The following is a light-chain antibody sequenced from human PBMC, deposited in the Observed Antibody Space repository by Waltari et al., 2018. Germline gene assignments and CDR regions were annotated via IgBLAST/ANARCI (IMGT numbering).Light chain of an antibody. CDR1: QSISSW. CDR2: KAS. Sequence: DIQMTQSPSTLSASVGDTITITCRASQSISSWLAWYQQMPGKAPKLLIYKASILENGVPSRFSGSGSGTEFTLTISSLQPDDFSTSYCQQYEDYWTFGPGTKVDLK. J-gene: IGKJ1*01. CDR3: QQYEDYWT. V-gene: IGKV1-5*03.